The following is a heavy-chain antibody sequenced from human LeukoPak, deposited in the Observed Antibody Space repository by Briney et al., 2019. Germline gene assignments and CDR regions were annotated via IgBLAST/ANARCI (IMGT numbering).Heavy chain of an antibody. D-gene: IGHD3-22*01. J-gene: IGHJ5*02. CDR1: GDSVSSNSAS. CDR3: ARDQSDESSGFYTNWFDP. CDR2: TYYGSNWNS. Sequence: SQTLSLTCAIYGDSVSSNSASWNWIRQSPTRGLEWLGRTYYGSNWNSDYAISVKSRITINPDTSMNQFSLNLGPVTAADTAVYYCARDQSDESSGFYTNWFDPWGQGTLVTVSS. V-gene: IGHV6-1*01.